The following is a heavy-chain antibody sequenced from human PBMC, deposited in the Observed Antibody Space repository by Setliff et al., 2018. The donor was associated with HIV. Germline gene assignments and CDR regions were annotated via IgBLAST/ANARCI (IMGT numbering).Heavy chain of an antibody. CDR1: TDSFSNFH. V-gene: IGHV4-4*07. D-gene: IGHD3-16*01. CDR2: IFGSGTT. J-gene: IGHJ5*02. CDR3: AGDRSKYGTGSSAYNWFDP. Sequence: LSLTCSVSTDSFSNFHWSWMRQPAGKGLEWIGRIFGSGTTHYNPSLKSRVTMSIDTSKNQFSLKLNSVTAADTAVYFCAGDRSKYGTGSSAYNWFDPWGLGTLVTVSS.